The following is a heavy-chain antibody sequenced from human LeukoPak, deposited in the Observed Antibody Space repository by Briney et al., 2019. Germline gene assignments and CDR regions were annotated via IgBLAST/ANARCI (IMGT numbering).Heavy chain of an antibody. CDR1: GFTFSRYD. J-gene: IGHJ4*02. CDR2: IGTAGDT. Sequence: GGSLRLSCAAFGFTFSRYDMHWVRQATGKGLEWVSAIGTAGDTYYPGSVKGRFIISRENADNSLFLQMNSLRAGDTAVYYCARGRDRSGLYYFDYWGQGTLVTVSS. V-gene: IGHV3-13*01. D-gene: IGHD2-15*01. CDR3: ARGRDRSGLYYFDY.